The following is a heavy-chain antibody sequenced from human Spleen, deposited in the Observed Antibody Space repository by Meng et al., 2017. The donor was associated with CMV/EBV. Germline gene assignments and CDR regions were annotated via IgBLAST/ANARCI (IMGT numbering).Heavy chain of an antibody. D-gene: IGHD6-19*01. CDR1: GGSISSYY. Sequence: GSLRLSCTVSGGSISSYYWSWIRQPPGKGLEWIGYIYYSGSTNYNPSLKSRVTISVDTSKNQFSLKLSSVTAADTAVYYCARAAVNNWFDPWGQGTLVTVSS. V-gene: IGHV4-59*01. CDR3: ARAAVNNWFDP. CDR2: IYYSGST. J-gene: IGHJ5*02.